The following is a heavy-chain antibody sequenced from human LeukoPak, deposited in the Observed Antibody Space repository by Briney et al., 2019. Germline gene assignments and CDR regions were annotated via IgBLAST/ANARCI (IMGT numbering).Heavy chain of an antibody. V-gene: IGHV4-34*01. CDR1: GGSFSGYY. D-gene: IGHD3-3*01. CDR3: ARRITIFGVAHWFDP. CDR2: INNSGST. J-gene: IGHJ5*02. Sequence: SETLSLTCAVYGGSFSGYYWSWLRQPPGKGLEWIGEINNSGSTNYNPSLKSRVTISVATSKNQFSLKLSSVTAADTAVYYCARRITIFGVAHWFDPWGQGTLVTVSS.